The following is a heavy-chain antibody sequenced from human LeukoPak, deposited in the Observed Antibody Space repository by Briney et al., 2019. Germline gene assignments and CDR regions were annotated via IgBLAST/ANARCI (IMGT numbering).Heavy chain of an antibody. Sequence: GGSLRLSCAASGFTFSSYWMSWVRQAPGKGLEWVANIKQDGSEKYYVDSVKGRFTISRDNAKNSLFLQMNSLRVEDTAIYYCARAGEGYSGGFPTHDDYWGQGTLVTVSS. CDR3: ARAGEGYSGGFPTHDDY. J-gene: IGHJ4*02. V-gene: IGHV3-7*01. CDR2: IKQDGSEK. D-gene: IGHD1-26*01. CDR1: GFTFSSYW.